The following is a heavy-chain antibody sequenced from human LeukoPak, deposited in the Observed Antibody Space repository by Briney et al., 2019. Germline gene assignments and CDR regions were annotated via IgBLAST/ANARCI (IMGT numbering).Heavy chain of an antibody. CDR1: GGSFSGFY. D-gene: IGHD5-24*01. CDR3: VRGLGEGYPDY. J-gene: IGHJ4*02. V-gene: IGHV4-34*01. Sequence: SETLSLTCAVHGGSFSGFYWTWMRQPPGKELEWIGEIKHGGFTSYHPSLKSRVTMSEDTSNNQFSLKLTSVTAADTAVYYCVRGLGEGYPDYWGPGTLVTVSS. CDR2: IKHGGFT.